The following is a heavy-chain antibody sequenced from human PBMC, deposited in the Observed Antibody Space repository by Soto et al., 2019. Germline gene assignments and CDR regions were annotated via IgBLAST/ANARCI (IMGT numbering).Heavy chain of an antibody. V-gene: IGHV3-33*01. CDR2: IWYDGSNK. CDR3: ARDHSVDTAMVGY. J-gene: IGHJ6*02. Sequence: TGGSLRLSSAASGFTFSISGMHWVRQAPDKGLEWVAVIWYDGSNKYYADSVKGRFAISRDNSKNTLYLQMNSLRAEDTAVYYCARDHSVDTAMVGYWGQGTTVTVSS. CDR1: GFTFSISG. D-gene: IGHD5-18*01.